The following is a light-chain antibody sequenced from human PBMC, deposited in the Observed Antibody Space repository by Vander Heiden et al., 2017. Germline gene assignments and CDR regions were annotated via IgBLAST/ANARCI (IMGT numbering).Light chain of an antibody. Sequence: IQLNQPPSSLSASVGDRVTITCRAGQSINNYLHWYQQKPGNAPKLLIYDASNLQSGVSARVSGSGSGTDFTRTISSRQPEDVGTYLCQQSYATPLTFGGGTKVDVK. CDR3: QQSYATPLT. V-gene: IGKV1-39*01. J-gene: IGKJ4*01. CDR1: QSINNY. CDR2: DAS.